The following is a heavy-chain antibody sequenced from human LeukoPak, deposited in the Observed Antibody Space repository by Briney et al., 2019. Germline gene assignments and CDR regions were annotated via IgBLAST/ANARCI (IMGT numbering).Heavy chain of an antibody. D-gene: IGHD2-15*01. CDR3: TRHLYCSGGSCYHY. CDR1: GITLSNYG. Sequence: GGSLRLSCAVSGITLSNYGMSWVRPAPGKGREWVAGISGSGGSTNYADSVKGRFNISRDNPKNTLYLQMNSLKTEDTAVYYCTRHLYCSGGSCYHYWGQGTLVTVSS. CDR2: ISGSGGST. V-gene: IGHV3-23*01. J-gene: IGHJ4*02.